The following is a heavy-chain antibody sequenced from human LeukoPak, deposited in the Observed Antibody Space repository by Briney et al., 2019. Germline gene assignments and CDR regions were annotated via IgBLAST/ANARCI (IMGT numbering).Heavy chain of an antibody. CDR3: ARGTANLYGGNDY. D-gene: IGHD3-16*01. CDR1: GFTFSSYA. CDR2: ISSSSYI. Sequence: NSGGSLRLSCAASGFTFSSYAMSWVRQAPGKGLEWVSSISSSSYIYYADSVKGRFTISRDNAKNSLYLQMNSLRAEDTAVYYCARGTANLYGGNDYWGQGTLVTVSS. V-gene: IGHV3-21*01. J-gene: IGHJ4*02.